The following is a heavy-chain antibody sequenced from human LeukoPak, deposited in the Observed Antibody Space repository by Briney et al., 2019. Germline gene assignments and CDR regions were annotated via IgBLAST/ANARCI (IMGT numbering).Heavy chain of an antibody. V-gene: IGHV4-4*07. J-gene: IGHJ4*02. CDR2: FYSGGST. D-gene: IGHD5-12*01. CDR3: ARVYSGYDLPGSLANYYFDY. CDR1: GGSISSYY. Sequence: SETLSLTCTVSGGSISSYYWSWIRQPAGKGLEWIGRFYSGGSTDYNPPLQSRVTMTVDTSKNQFSLKLSSVAAADTAVYYCARVYSGYDLPGSLANYYFDYWGQGTLVTVSS.